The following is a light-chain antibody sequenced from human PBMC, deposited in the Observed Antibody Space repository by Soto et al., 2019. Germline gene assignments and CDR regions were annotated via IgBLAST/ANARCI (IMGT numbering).Light chain of an antibody. CDR2: GAS. J-gene: IGKJ1*01. V-gene: IGKV3-15*01. Sequence: EIVVTQSPATLSVSPGERATLSCRASQSVSSNLAWYQQKPGQAPRLLISGASTRATGIPARFSGSGSGTEFTLTITSLQSEDFAVYYCQQHNAWPRTFGQGTKVEIK. CDR1: QSVSSN. CDR3: QQHNAWPRT.